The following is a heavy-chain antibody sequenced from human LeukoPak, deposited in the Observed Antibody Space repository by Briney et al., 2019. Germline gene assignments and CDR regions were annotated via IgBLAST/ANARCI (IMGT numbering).Heavy chain of an antibody. D-gene: IGHD3-16*01. CDR2: LSFDGAHK. CDR1: GFTFRHYA. Sequence: PARSLRLSCAASGFTFRHYAVHWVRQAPGRGLEWVAVLSFDGAHKYYAESVKGRFTISRDNSNNTLFLQMDSLRIEDTALYYCVRARAGGLDYWGQGTLVTVSS. J-gene: IGHJ4*02. V-gene: IGHV3-30*04. CDR3: VRARAGGLDY.